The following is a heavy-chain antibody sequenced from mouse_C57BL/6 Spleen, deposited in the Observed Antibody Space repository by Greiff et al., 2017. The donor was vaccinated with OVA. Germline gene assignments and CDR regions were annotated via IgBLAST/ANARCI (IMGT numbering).Heavy chain of an antibody. V-gene: IGHV1-42*01. Sequence: VQLKESGPELVKPGASVKISCKASGYSFTGYYMNWVKQSPEKSLEWIGEINPSTGGTTYNQKFKAKATLTVDKSSSTAYMQLKSLTSEDSAVYYCARTSTGTRAMDYWGQGTSVTVSS. CDR1: GYSFTGYY. CDR3: ARTSTGTRAMDY. D-gene: IGHD4-1*02. CDR2: INPSTGGT. J-gene: IGHJ4*01.